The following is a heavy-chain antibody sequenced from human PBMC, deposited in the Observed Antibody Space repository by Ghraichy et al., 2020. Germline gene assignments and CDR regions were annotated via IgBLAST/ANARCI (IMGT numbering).Heavy chain of an antibody. Sequence: LSLTCAASGFSFSNSWMSWVRQAPGRGLEWVANIKPDGSQKYYVDSVKGRITISTDNAKNSLFLQMNSLRAEDTAVYYCARDRSSSWYPYLDYWGQGTPVTVST. CDR1: GFSFSNSW. V-gene: IGHV3-7*04. J-gene: IGHJ4*02. CDR2: IKPDGSQK. D-gene: IGHD6-13*01. CDR3: ARDRSSSWYPYLDY.